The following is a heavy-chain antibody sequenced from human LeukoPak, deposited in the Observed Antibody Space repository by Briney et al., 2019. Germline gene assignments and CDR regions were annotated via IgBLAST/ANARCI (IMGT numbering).Heavy chain of an antibody. D-gene: IGHD6-19*01. Sequence: ASVKVSCKASGGTFSSYAISWVRQAPGQGLEWMGGIIPIFGTANYAQKFQGRVTITADESTSTAYVELSSLRSEDTAVYYCATLAPGIAVAGTLYNWFDPWGQGTLVTVSS. CDR3: ATLAPGIAVAGTLYNWFDP. V-gene: IGHV1-69*13. CDR2: IIPIFGTA. J-gene: IGHJ5*02. CDR1: GGTFSSYA.